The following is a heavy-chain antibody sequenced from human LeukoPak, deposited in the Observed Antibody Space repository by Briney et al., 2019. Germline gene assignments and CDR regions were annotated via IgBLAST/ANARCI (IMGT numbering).Heavy chain of an antibody. Sequence: GGSLRLSCAASGFTFSSYAMSWVCQAPGKGLEWVSAISGSGGTTYYADSVKGRFTISRDNSKNTLYLQMNSLRAEDTAVYYCAKVGSGYDFFDYWGQGTLVTVSS. J-gene: IGHJ4*02. D-gene: IGHD5-12*01. V-gene: IGHV3-23*01. CDR1: GFTFSSYA. CDR2: ISGSGGTT. CDR3: AKVGSGYDFFDY.